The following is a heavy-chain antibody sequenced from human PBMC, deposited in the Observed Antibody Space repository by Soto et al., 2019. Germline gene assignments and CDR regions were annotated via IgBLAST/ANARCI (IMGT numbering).Heavy chain of an antibody. J-gene: IGHJ1*01. Sequence: QVQLMQSGTEVKKPGSSVKVSCKVSGGTFSRNAISWVRQAPGQGLEWMGGIIPILGTTTNAQKFQGRVTIVADESTSTVYMELSSLRFEDTAVYYCARDVRLDGRGYLQYWGQGTLVTVSS. D-gene: IGHD6-19*01. CDR3: ARDVRLDGRGYLQY. CDR2: IIPILGTT. V-gene: IGHV1-69*12. CDR1: GGTFSRNA.